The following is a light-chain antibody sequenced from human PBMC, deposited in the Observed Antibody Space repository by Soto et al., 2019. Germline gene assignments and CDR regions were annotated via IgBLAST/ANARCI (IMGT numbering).Light chain of an antibody. J-gene: IGLJ3*02. CDR1: SGSIASNY. CDR3: QSYDSSSQV. V-gene: IGLV6-57*03. Sequence: NLMLTQPHSVSESPGKTVTISCTRSSGSIASNYVQWYQQRPGSAPTTVIYEDNQRPSGVPDRFSGSIDSSSNSASLTISGLKTEDEADYYCQSYDSSSQVFGGGTKVTVL. CDR2: EDN.